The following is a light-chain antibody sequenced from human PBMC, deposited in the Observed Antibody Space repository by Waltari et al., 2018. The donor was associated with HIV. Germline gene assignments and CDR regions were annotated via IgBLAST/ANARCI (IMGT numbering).Light chain of an antibody. V-gene: IGLV1-47*01. CDR1: SSNIGSNY. CDR3: AAWDDSLSGPV. J-gene: IGLJ3*02. Sequence: QSVLTQPPSASGTPGQRVTISCSGSSSNIGSNYVYWYQQLPGTAPTLLIYRSNQRPSGVPDRVSGSKSGTSASLAISGLRSEDEADYYCAAWDDSLSGPVFGGGTKLTVL. CDR2: RSN.